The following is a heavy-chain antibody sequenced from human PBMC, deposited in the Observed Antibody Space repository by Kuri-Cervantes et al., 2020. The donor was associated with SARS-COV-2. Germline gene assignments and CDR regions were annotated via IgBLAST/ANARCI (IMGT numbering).Heavy chain of an antibody. CDR3: ERGRLDITMVVMVVTGGLHYLDT. CDR2: VNHSGSA. J-gene: IGHJ5*02. CDR1: GGSFNGYF. D-gene: IGHD3-22*01. Sequence: SQTLSLTCAVYGGSFNGYFWTWIRQPPGKGLEWIGEVNHSGSAKYNPSLKSRVAISVDTSRNQFSLKMTSVTAADTAVYYCERGRLDITMVVMVVTGGLHYLDTWGQGTLVTVSS. V-gene: IGHV4-34*01.